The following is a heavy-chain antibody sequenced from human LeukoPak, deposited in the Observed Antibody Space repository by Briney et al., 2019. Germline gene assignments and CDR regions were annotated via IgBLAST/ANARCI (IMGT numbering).Heavy chain of an antibody. CDR3: ARESSGAYKNYGMDV. Sequence: GGSLRLSCAASGFTFSSYGMHWVRQAPGKGLEWVAVIWYDGSNKYYADSVKGRFTISRDNSKNTLYLQMNSLRAEDTAVYYCARESSGAYKNYGMDVWGQGTTVTVSS. V-gene: IGHV3-33*01. CDR2: IWYDGSNK. CDR1: GFTFSSYG. D-gene: IGHD1-26*01. J-gene: IGHJ6*02.